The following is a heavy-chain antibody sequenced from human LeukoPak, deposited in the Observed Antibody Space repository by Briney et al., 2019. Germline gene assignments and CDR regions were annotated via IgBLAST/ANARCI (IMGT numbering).Heavy chain of an antibody. J-gene: IGHJ3*01. CDR2: IYTGGST. CDR1: RFTVSSDY. Sequence: GGSLRLSCSASRFTVSSDYMSWVRQAPGKVLELDSVIYTGGSTYYEDSVKGRFTISRENSKRTLCLQMNSLRAEDTAVYYCARYCSDLSCYSFDVWGQGTMVTVSS. D-gene: IGHD2-15*01. CDR3: ARYCSDLSCYSFDV. V-gene: IGHV3-53*01.